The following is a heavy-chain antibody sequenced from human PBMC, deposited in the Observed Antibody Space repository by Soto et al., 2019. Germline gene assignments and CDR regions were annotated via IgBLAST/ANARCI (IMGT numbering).Heavy chain of an antibody. Sequence: LSLTCTVSGGSINSGDYYWTWVRQPPGKGLEWIGNIFHSGSTYYTPSLQSRVTISLDTSKNHFSLKLSSVTPADTAVYYCARDRYYGSGTYYNFYSGMDVWGQGTTVTISS. D-gene: IGHD3-10*01. J-gene: IGHJ6*02. CDR1: GGSINSGDYY. CDR2: IFHSGST. CDR3: ARDRYYGSGTYYNFYSGMDV. V-gene: IGHV4-30-4*01.